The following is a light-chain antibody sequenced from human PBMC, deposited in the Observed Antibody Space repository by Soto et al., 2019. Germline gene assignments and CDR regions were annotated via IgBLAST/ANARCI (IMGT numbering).Light chain of an antibody. CDR2: DVI. CDR3: SSYTRSSISV. CDR1: SSDVGGYDY. V-gene: IGLV2-14*01. J-gene: IGLJ1*01. Sequence: QSVLTQPASVSGSPGQSITISCTGTSSDVGGYDYVSWYQQHPGKAPTLLIYDVINRPSGVSFRFSGSKSGNTASLTISGLQAEDEAEYYCSSYTRSSISVFGTGTKLNVL.